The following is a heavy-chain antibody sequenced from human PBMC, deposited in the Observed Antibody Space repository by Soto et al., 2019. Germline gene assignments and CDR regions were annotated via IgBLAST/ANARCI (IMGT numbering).Heavy chain of an antibody. D-gene: IGHD2-21*01. Sequence: EVPLVESGGGLVKPGGSLRLSCAASGFTFSEAWMNWVRQAPGKGLEWVGRIKSKAAGGTTDYVAPVKGRFTISRGDSSNTLFLHMSSLITEYTAVYCLAAHSRSACGGPLWGQGTLVTVSS. V-gene: IGHV3-15*07. CDR1: GFTFSEAW. J-gene: IGHJ4*02. CDR3: AAHSRSACGGPL. CDR2: IKSKAAGGTT.